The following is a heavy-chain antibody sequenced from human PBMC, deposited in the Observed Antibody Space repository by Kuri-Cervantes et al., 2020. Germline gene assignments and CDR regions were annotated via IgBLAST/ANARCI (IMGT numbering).Heavy chain of an antibody. D-gene: IGHD3-10*01. V-gene: IGHV4-59*01. Sequence: SETLSLTCTVSGDSINYYYWSWIRQPPGKGLEWIGYVFYTGSTSYNPSLRSRVTISVDTSKNQFPLQLTSVTAADTAVYYCARYGNYHGSGSLSNWFDPWGQGTLVTVSS. J-gene: IGHJ5*02. CDR3: ARYGNYHGSGSLSNWFDP. CDR1: GDSINYYY. CDR2: VFYTGST.